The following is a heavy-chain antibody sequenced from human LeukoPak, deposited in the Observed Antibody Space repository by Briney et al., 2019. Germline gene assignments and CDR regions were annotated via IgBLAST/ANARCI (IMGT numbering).Heavy chain of an antibody. CDR3: ARAVTGYYYDSGAYYYFDY. CDR2: MYHSGST. D-gene: IGHD3-22*01. V-gene: IGHV4-38-2*02. Sequence: PSETLSLTCTVFGYSISSGHYWGWIRQPPGKGLEWIGSMYHSGSTYYNPPLKSRVTVSVDTSKNHFSLKLSSVTAADTAVYYCARAVTGYYYDSGAYYYFDYWGQGTLVTVSS. J-gene: IGHJ4*02. CDR1: GYSISSGHY.